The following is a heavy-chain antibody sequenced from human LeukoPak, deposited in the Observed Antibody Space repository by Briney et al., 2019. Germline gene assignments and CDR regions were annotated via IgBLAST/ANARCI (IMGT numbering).Heavy chain of an antibody. V-gene: IGHV3-23*01. CDR1: GFTFRSYA. Sequence: GGSLRFSCAASGFTFRSYAMNWVRQAPGKGLEWVSVISGSGSSTYYADSVKGRFTISRDNSKNTLYLQMNSLRAEDTAVYYCATSFGPVIAAAGTGADWGQGTLVTVSS. D-gene: IGHD6-13*01. J-gene: IGHJ4*02. CDR3: ATSFGPVIAAAGTGAD. CDR2: ISGSGSST.